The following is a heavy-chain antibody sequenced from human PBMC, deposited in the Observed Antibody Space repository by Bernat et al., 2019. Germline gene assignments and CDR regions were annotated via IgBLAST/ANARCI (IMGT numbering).Heavy chain of an antibody. Sequence: QLQLQESGPGLVKPSETLSLTRTVSGGSISSSSYYWGWIRQPPGKGLEWIGSIYYSGSTYYNPSLKSRVTISVDTSKNQFSLKLSSVTAADTAVYYCARHGNNYGDRMYYWGQGTLVTVSS. D-gene: IGHD4-17*01. CDR1: GGSISSSSYY. V-gene: IGHV4-39*01. CDR2: IYYSGST. CDR3: ARHGNNYGDRMYY. J-gene: IGHJ4*02.